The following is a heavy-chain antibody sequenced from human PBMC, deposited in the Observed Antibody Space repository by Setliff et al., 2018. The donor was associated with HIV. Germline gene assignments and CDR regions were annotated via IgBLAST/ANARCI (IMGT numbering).Heavy chain of an antibody. CDR2: INAGNGDT. Sequence: ASVKVSCKASGYTFTNYAMHWVRQAPGQRLEWMGWINAGNGDTKYSQKFQGRVTFTWDTSASTAYMELSSLRSEDTAVYYCARAGGTTGTTLDAFDIWGQGTMVTVSS. CDR1: GYTFTNYA. D-gene: IGHD1-1*01. V-gene: IGHV1-3*01. CDR3: ARAGGTTGTTLDAFDI. J-gene: IGHJ3*02.